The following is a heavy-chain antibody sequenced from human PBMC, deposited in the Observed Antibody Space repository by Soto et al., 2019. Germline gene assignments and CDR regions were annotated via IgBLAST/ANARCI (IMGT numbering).Heavy chain of an antibody. CDR3: ARSMYAYSWYDRGFDY. V-gene: IGHV1-69*06. CDR1: GGSLSSYA. J-gene: IGHJ4*02. D-gene: IGHD6-13*01. Sequence: QVQLVQSGAEVKRPGSSVKVSCKASGGSLSSYAVNWVRQAPGQGLEWMGGIIPIFGTANYAQKFQGRVTITADKSTSTAYMEVNSLRSQDTAMYYCARSMYAYSWYDRGFDYWGQGTLVTVSS. CDR2: IIPIFGTA.